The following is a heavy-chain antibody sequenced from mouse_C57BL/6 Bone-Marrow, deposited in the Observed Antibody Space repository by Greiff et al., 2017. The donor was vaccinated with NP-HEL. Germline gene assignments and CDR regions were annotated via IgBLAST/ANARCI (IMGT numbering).Heavy chain of an antibody. CDR3: AKPYGSPS. V-gene: IGHV1-81*01. D-gene: IGHD1-1*01. CDR1: VYTFTSYG. J-gene: IGHJ2*01. CDR2: IYPRSGNT. Sequence: QVQLQQSGAELARPGASVKLSCKASVYTFTSYGISWVKQRTGQGLEWIGEIYPRSGNTYYNEKFKGKATLTADKSSSTAYMELRSLTSEDSAVYFCAKPYGSPSWGQGTTLTVSS.